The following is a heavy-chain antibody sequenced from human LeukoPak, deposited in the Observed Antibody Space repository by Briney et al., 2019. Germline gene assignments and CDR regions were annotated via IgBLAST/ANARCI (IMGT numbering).Heavy chain of an antibody. CDR3: ARITVTTETNWFDP. V-gene: IGHV4-4*02. Sequence: NPSETLSLTCAVSGGSISSSNWWSWVRQPPGKGLEWIGETYDSGSTKYNPSLKSRVTISVDKSKNQFSPKLSSVTAADTAVYYCARITVTTETNWFDPWGQGTLVTVSS. CDR2: TYDSGST. D-gene: IGHD4-17*01. CDR1: GGSISSSNW. J-gene: IGHJ5*02.